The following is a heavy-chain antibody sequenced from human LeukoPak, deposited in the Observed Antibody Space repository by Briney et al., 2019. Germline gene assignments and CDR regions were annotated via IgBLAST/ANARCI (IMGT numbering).Heavy chain of an antibody. CDR1: GFTFSSYA. Sequence: GGSLRLSCAASGFTFSSYAMSWVRQAPGKGLEWVSAISGSGGSTYYADSVKGRFTISRDNSKNTLYLQMNSLRAEDTAVYYCANSMVRGVTQYFRHWGQGTLVTVSS. CDR3: ANSMVRGVTQYFRH. D-gene: IGHD3-10*01. CDR2: ISGSGGST. J-gene: IGHJ1*01. V-gene: IGHV3-23*01.